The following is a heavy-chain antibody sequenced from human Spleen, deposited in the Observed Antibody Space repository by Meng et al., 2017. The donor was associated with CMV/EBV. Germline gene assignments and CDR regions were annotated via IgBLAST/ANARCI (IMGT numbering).Heavy chain of an antibody. D-gene: IGHD7-27*01. Sequence: GESLKISCAASGFTFRSYAMSWVRQAPGKGLEWVSGISGSGGSIYYADSVKGRFTISRDNSKNTLYLQMNSLRAEDTAVYYCAKNQPGASAFDFWGQGTMVTVSS. CDR3: AKNQPGASAFDF. V-gene: IGHV3-23*01. CDR1: GFTFRSYA. J-gene: IGHJ3*01. CDR2: ISGSGGSI.